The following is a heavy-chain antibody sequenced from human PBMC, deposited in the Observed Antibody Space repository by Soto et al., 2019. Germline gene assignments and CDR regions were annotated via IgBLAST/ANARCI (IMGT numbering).Heavy chain of an antibody. CDR1: GGSISSGDYY. V-gene: IGHV4-30-4*01. J-gene: IGHJ4*02. Sequence: QVQLQESGPGLVKPSQTLSLTCTVSGGSISSGDYYWSWIRQPPGKGLAWIGYIYYSGSTYYNPSLKSRVTISVDTSKNQFSLKLSSVTAADTAVYYCARALRHLPHAVVKHGAFDYWGQGTLVTVSS. CDR2: IYYSGST. D-gene: IGHD2-15*01. CDR3: ARALRHLPHAVVKHGAFDY.